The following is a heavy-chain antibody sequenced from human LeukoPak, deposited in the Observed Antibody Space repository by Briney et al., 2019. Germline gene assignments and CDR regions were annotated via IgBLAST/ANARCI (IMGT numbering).Heavy chain of an antibody. CDR3: AKVVLGYCSGGSCFFDY. CDR2: IKQDGSEE. D-gene: IGHD2-15*01. J-gene: IGHJ4*02. V-gene: IGHV3-7*03. CDR1: GFTFSSYW. Sequence: PGGSLRLSCAASGFTFSSYWMSWVRQAPGKGLEWVANIKQDGSEEYYVDSVKGRFTISRDNSKNTLYLQMNSLRAEDTAVYYCAKVVLGYCSGGSCFFDYWGQGTLVTVSS.